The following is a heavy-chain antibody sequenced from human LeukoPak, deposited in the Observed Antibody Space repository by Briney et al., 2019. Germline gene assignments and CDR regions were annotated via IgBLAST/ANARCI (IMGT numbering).Heavy chain of an antibody. CDR1: GFTFSSYE. J-gene: IGHJ4*02. V-gene: IGHV3-48*03. Sequence: GGSLRLSCAASGFTFSSYEMNWVRQAPGKGLEWVSYISSSGRTIYYADSVKGRFTVSRDSAKNSLYLQMNSLRAEDTAVYFCARGEYSYIGNPPPRFDYWGQGTLVTVSS. CDR2: ISSSGRTI. D-gene: IGHD4-11*01. CDR3: ARGEYSYIGNPPPRFDY.